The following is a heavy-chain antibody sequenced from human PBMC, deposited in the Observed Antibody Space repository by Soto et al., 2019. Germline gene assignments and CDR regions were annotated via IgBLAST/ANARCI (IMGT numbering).Heavy chain of an antibody. CDR2: MSYDGSTK. CDR3: ARFGVNGGFDF. J-gene: IGHJ4*02. D-gene: IGHD2-8*01. Sequence: QVQLVESGGGVVQPGRSLRLSCAASGFSFSSSTTHWVRQAPGKGLEWVAVMSYDGSTKYFAASVKGRFTGSRDNSKNTLYLQMSSLRLEDTAVYYCARFGVNGGFDFWGQGTLVTVSS. CDR1: GFSFSSST. V-gene: IGHV3-30-3*01.